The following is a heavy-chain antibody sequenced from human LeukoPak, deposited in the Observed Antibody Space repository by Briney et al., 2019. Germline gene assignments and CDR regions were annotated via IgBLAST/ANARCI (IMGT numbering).Heavy chain of an antibody. Sequence: IPGGSLRLSCAASGFTFSSYTMNWVRQAPGKGLEWVSSITSSSSYIYYADSVKGRFTISRDNSKNTLYLQMNSLRAGDTAVYYCARGRLRYFDWLSIRPMGAFDIWGQGTMVTVSS. D-gene: IGHD3-9*01. CDR1: GFTFSSYT. J-gene: IGHJ3*02. V-gene: IGHV3-21*01. CDR2: ITSSSSYI. CDR3: ARGRLRYFDWLSIRPMGAFDI.